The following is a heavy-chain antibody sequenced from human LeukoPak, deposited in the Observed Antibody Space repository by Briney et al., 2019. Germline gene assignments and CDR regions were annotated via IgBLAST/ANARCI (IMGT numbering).Heavy chain of an antibody. Sequence: GSSVKVSCKASGGTFSIYAISWVRRAPGQALEWMGGIIPIFGTANYAQKFQGRVTITADESTSTAYMELSSLRSEDTAVYYCARVGEGDSSGYLDYWGQGTLVTVSS. CDR1: GGTFSIYA. CDR2: IIPIFGTA. CDR3: ARVGEGDSSGYLDY. D-gene: IGHD3-22*01. J-gene: IGHJ4*02. V-gene: IGHV1-69*01.